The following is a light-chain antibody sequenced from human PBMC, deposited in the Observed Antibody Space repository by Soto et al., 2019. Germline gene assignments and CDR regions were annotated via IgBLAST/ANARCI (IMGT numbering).Light chain of an antibody. CDR2: GAS. CDR3: QQYGSFPMST. Sequence: EIVLTQSPGTLSLSPGERATLSCRASQSVSSNYLAWYQQKPGQAPRLVIYGASSRATGIPDRFSGSGSGADFTLTISRLEPEDFAVYHCQQYGSFPMSTFGQGTKLEI. J-gene: IGKJ2*01. V-gene: IGKV3-20*01. CDR1: QSVSSNY.